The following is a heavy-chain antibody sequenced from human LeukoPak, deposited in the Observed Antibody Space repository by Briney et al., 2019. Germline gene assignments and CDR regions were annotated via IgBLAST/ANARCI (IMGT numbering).Heavy chain of an antibody. Sequence: SETLSLTCTVSGGSINKATYYWGWLRQPPGKGLEWIGSPSSSGSTYYNPSLKGRLTSSLGTSKNQFSLKLSSVTAADTAVYYCARDYVVDSTLVAFFDYWGQGMLVTVSS. V-gene: IGHV4-39*07. CDR1: GGSINKATYY. CDR2: PSSSGST. D-gene: IGHD2-8*02. CDR3: ARDYVVDSTLVAFFDY. J-gene: IGHJ4*02.